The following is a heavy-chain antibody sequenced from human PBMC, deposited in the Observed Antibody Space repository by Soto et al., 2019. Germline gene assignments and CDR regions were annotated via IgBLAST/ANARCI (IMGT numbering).Heavy chain of an antibody. J-gene: IGHJ6*03. V-gene: IGHV1-58*02. CDR3: AADRTLLPNGDGWYYYMDV. CDR1: GFTFTSSA. CDR2: IVVGSGNT. Sequence: SVKVSCKASGFTFTSSAMQGGGQARGKRLEWLGWIVVGSGNTNYAQKFQERVTITRDMSTSTAYMELSSLRSEDTAVYYCAADRTLLPNGDGWYYYMDVWSKGTTVTVS. D-gene: IGHD2-15*01.